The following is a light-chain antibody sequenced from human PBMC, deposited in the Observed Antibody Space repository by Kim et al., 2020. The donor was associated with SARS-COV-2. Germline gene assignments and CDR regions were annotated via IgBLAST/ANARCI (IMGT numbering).Light chain of an antibody. J-gene: IGLJ2*01. CDR2: QDS. CDR1: KVGDKC. Sequence: PDQKASNACYGDKVGDKCGCWIQQKQGHAPVVVIYQDSKRPSGIPGRFSGYNSGNTATLTISGTQAMDEADYYCQAWDSSTVVFGGGTQLTVL. V-gene: IGLV3-1*01. CDR3: QAWDSSTVV.